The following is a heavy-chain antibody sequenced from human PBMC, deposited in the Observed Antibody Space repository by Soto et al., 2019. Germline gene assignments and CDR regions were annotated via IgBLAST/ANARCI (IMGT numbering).Heavy chain of an antibody. D-gene: IGHD5-12*01. V-gene: IGHV1-69*04. Sequence: SVKVSCKASGGTFSSYTISWVRQAPGQGLEWMGRIIPILGIANYAQKLQGRVTMTTDTSTSTAYMELSSLRSEDTAVYYCAREREEVVATIKYDAFDIWGQGTMVTVSS. CDR3: AREREEVVATIKYDAFDI. CDR2: IIPILGIA. CDR1: GGTFSSYT. J-gene: IGHJ3*02.